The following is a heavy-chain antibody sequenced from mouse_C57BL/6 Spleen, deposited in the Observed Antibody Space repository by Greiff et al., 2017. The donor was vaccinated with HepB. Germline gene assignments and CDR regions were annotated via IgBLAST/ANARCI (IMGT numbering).Heavy chain of an antibody. CDR1: GYTFTSYW. CDR3: HNWDVTWFAY. Sequence: QVQLQQSGAELVKPGASVKLSCKASGYTFTSYWMHWVKQRPGQGLEWIGMIHPNSGSTNYNEKFKSKATLTVDKSSSTAYMQLSSLTSEDSAVYYCHNWDVTWFAYWGQGTLVTVSA. CDR2: IHPNSGST. J-gene: IGHJ3*01. D-gene: IGHD4-1*01. V-gene: IGHV1-64*01.